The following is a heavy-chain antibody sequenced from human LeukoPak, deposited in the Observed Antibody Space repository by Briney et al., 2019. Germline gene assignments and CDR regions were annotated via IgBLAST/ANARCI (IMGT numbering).Heavy chain of an antibody. D-gene: IGHD1-14*01. J-gene: IGHJ6*03. CDR3: ARGTPPGNTLLFYYSMDV. CDR1: DGSISSGDQY. CDR2: IYHSGRS. V-gene: IGHV4-30-4*08. Sequence: SETLSLTCTVSDGSISSGDQYWSWIRQPPGKGLEWIGYIYHSGRSYYNPSLKSRVTISIDTSESQFSLRLNSVTAADTPLYYRARGTPPGNTLLFYYSMDVCGKATTLTAPS.